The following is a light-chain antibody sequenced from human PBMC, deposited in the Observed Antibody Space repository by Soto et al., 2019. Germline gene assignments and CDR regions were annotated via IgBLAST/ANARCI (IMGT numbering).Light chain of an antibody. CDR1: QSVSSN. CDR3: QQGNSFPFT. Sequence: EIVMTQSPATLSVSPGERATLSCRASQSVSSNLAWYQQKPGQAPRLLIYGASTRATGIPARFSGSGSGTEFTLTISSLQSEDFATYYCQQGNSFPFTFGPGTTVDIK. V-gene: IGKV3-15*01. CDR2: GAS. J-gene: IGKJ3*01.